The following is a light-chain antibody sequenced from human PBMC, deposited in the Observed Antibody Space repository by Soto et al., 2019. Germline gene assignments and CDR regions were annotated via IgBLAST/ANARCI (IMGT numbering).Light chain of an antibody. CDR2: DAS. CDR3: QQRSNWPPEVT. CDR1: QSIGLA. J-gene: IGKJ4*01. V-gene: IGKV3-11*01. Sequence: EIVLTQSPATLSLSPGERATLSCRASQSIGLAIAWYQHKPGQAPRLLIFDASQRATGIPARFRGSGSGTDFTLSISSLEPEDFAVYYCQQRSNWPPEVTFGGGTKVEIK.